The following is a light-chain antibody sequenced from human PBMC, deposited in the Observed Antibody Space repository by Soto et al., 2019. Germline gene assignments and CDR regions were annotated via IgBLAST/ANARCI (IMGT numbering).Light chain of an antibody. J-gene: IGLJ2*01. Sequence: QLVLTQSPSASASLGASVKLTCTLSSGHSSYAIAWHQQQPEKGPRYLMRVNSDGRHIKGDGIPDRFSGSSSGAERYLTITSLQSEEEADYYCQTWGTGTVVFGGGTKLTVL. CDR2: VNSDGRH. CDR1: SGHSSYA. V-gene: IGLV4-69*01. CDR3: QTWGTGTVV.